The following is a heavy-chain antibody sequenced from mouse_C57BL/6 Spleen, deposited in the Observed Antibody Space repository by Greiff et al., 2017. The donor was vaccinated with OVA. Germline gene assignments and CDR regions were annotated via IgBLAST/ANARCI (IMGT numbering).Heavy chain of an antibody. CDR3: ARDAYDYAFAY. Sequence: EVKVVESGGGLVQSGRSLRLSCATSGFTFSDFYMEWVRQAPGKGLEWIAASRNKANDYTTEYSASVKGRFIVSRDTSQSILYLQMNALRAEDTAIYYCARDAYDYAFAYWGQGTLVTVSA. CDR2: SRNKANDYTT. D-gene: IGHD2-4*01. CDR1: GFTFSDFY. J-gene: IGHJ3*01. V-gene: IGHV7-1*01.